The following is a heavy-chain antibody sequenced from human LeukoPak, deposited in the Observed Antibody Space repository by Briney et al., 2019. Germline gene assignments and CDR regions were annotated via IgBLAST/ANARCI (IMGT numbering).Heavy chain of an antibody. CDR1: GGSISSSGYY. Sequence: PSETLSLTCTVSGGSISSSGYYWGWIRQPPGKGLEWIGSIYYSGSTYYSPSLKSRVTISVDTSKNQFSLKLTSVTAADTAVYYCAVGRAYSLFDYWGQGTLVTVSS. CDR3: AVGRAYSLFDY. D-gene: IGHD5-18*01. V-gene: IGHV4-39*01. J-gene: IGHJ4*02. CDR2: IYYSGST.